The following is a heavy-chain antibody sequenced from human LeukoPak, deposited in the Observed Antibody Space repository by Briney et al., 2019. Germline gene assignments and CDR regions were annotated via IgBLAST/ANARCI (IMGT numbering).Heavy chain of an antibody. CDR1: GFTFSSYS. Sequence: GGSLRLSCAASGFTFSSYSMNWVRQAPGKGLEWVSSISSSSSYIYYADSVKGRFTISRDNAKNSLYLQMNSLRAEDTAVYYCARDTIAVAASCDCWGQGTLVTVSS. D-gene: IGHD6-19*01. J-gene: IGHJ4*02. CDR3: ARDTIAVAASCDC. V-gene: IGHV3-21*01. CDR2: ISSSSSYI.